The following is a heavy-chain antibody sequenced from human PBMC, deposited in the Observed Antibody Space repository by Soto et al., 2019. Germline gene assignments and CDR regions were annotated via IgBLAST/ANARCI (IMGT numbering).Heavy chain of an antibody. Sequence: QLQLQESGSGLVKPSQTLSLTCAVSGGSISSGGYSWSWIRQPPGKGLEWIGYIYHSGSTYYNPSLNSRVTFSADRANNQFSLKLSSVTAADTAVYYCAAGGGLPRYYWGQGTLVTVSS. CDR1: GGSISSGGYS. V-gene: IGHV4-30-2*01. CDR2: IYHSGST. D-gene: IGHD1-26*01. CDR3: AAGGGLPRYY. J-gene: IGHJ4*02.